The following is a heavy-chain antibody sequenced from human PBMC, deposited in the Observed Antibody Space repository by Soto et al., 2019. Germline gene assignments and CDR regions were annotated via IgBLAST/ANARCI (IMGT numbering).Heavy chain of an antibody. CDR2: ISSSSSYT. CDR1: GFTFSDYY. J-gene: IGHJ4*02. CDR3: IAVAGTPPFDY. V-gene: IGHV3-11*06. D-gene: IGHD6-19*01. Sequence: GGSLRLSCAASGFTFSDYYMSWIHQAPGKGLEWVSYISSSSSYTNYADSVKGRFTISRDNAKNSLYLQMNSLRAEDTAVYYCIAVAGTPPFDYWGQGTLVTVSS.